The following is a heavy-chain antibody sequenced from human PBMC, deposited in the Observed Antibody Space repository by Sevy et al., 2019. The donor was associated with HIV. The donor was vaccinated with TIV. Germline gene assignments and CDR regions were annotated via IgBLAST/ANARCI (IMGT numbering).Heavy chain of an antibody. CDR3: VRERSASVFDY. Sequence: GGSLRLSRAASGFTFSDHYMDWVRQAPGKGLEWIGRSRNKANNYITEYAASVKGRFTISRPDSKNSVYLQMNSLKSEDTAVYYCVRERSASVFDYWGQGTLVTVSS. CDR1: GFTFSDHY. J-gene: IGHJ4*02. D-gene: IGHD3-3*01. V-gene: IGHV3-72*01. CDR2: SRNKANNYIT.